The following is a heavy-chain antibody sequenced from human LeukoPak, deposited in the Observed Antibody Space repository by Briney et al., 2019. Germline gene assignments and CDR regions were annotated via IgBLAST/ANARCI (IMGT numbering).Heavy chain of an antibody. Sequence: PGGSLRLSCAASGFTFSSYAMHWVRQAPGKGLEYVSAISSNGGSTYYANSVKGRFTISRDNSKNTLYLQMGSLRAEDMAVCYCARYYYDSSGYYYDYWGQGTLVTVSS. D-gene: IGHD3-22*01. V-gene: IGHV3-64*01. CDR3: ARYYYDSSGYYYDY. CDR2: ISSNGGST. CDR1: GFTFSSYA. J-gene: IGHJ4*02.